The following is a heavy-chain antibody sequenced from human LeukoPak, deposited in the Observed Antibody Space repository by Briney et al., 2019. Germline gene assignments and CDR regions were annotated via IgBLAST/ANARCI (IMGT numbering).Heavy chain of an antibody. Sequence: GGSLRLSCAASGFTFSNNAMGWVRQAPGKGLEWISSISGSGVTTFYADSVKGRFTISRDNSKNTLYLQMNSLRAEDTAVYYCARAYSYDGPVDYWGQGTLVTVSS. J-gene: IGHJ4*02. CDR2: ISGSGVTT. CDR3: ARAYSYDGPVDY. V-gene: IGHV3-23*01. D-gene: IGHD5-18*01. CDR1: GFTFSNNA.